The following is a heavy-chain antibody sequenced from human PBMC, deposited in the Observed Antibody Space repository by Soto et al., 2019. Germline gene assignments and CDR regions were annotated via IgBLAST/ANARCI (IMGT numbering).Heavy chain of an antibody. CDR2: INSVNGGT. CDR3: ARVISGGSFDVFDF. V-gene: IGHV1-2*02. D-gene: IGHD2-15*01. CDR1: GYTFTGYY. Sequence: RASVKVSCKTSGYTFTGYYMHWVRQAPGQGLEWMGYINSVNGGTNYAQKFQGRVTMTRDTSITTAYMELGSLTSGDTAVYYCARVISGGSFDVFDFWGQGTVVTVSS. J-gene: IGHJ3*01.